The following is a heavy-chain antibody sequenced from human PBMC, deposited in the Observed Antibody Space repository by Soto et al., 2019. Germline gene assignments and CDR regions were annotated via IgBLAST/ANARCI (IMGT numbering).Heavy chain of an antibody. CDR2: IYYSGST. Sequence: PSETLSLTCAVYGGSFSGYYWSWIRQPPGNGLEWIGYIYYSGSTNYNPSLKSRVTISVDTSKNQFSLKLSSVTAADTAVYYCARVRRAGKPHCFDPWGHGTLVTVS. CDR1: GGSFSGYY. CDR3: ARVRRAGKPHCFDP. J-gene: IGHJ5*02. D-gene: IGHD6-13*01. V-gene: IGHV4-59*01.